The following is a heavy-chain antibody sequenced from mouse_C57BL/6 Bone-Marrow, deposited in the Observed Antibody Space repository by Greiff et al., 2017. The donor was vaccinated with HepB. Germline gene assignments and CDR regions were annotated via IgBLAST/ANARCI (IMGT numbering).Heavy chain of an antibody. CDR1: GYAFSSYW. CDR2: IYPGDGDT. V-gene: IGHV1-80*01. CDR3: ARPYDYTWFAY. Sequence: QVQLKQSGAELVKPGASVKISCKASGYAFSSYWMNRVKQRPGKGLEWIGQIYPGDGDTNYNGKFKGKATLTADKSSSTAYMQLSSLTSEDSAVYFCARPYDYTWFAYWGQGTLVTVSA. J-gene: IGHJ3*01. D-gene: IGHD2-4*01.